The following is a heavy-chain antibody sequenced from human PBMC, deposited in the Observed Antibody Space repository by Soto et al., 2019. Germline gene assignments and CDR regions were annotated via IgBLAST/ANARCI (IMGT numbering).Heavy chain of an antibody. CDR2: IYHSGST. D-gene: IGHD6-19*01. Sequence: PSETLSLTCTVSGGSISSGYYWGWIRQPPGKGLEWIGSIYHSGSTYYNPSLKSRVTISVDTSKNQFSLKLSSVTAEDTAVYFCVKGSRPIPNVSGLIYGRHWGQGTPVTVSS. J-gene: IGHJ4*02. CDR1: GGSISSGYY. CDR3: VKGSRPIPNVSGLIYGRH. V-gene: IGHV4-38-2*02.